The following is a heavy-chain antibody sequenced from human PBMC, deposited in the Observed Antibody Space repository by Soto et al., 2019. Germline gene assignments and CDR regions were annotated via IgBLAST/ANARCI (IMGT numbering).Heavy chain of an antibody. CDR2: VYPADPEV. J-gene: IGHJ3*01. CDR3: ARQKSGSRGYWDF. CDR1: GEDVRSSL. V-gene: IGHV5-51*01. D-gene: IGHD1-26*01. Sequence: VKISGEGCGEDVRSSLRAWDRQQPGRGPEWLGIVYPADPEVSYNPSFQDRVTISADASAAFLQWSSLTDSDTGMYFCARQKSGSRGYWDFWGQGTMVTVSS.